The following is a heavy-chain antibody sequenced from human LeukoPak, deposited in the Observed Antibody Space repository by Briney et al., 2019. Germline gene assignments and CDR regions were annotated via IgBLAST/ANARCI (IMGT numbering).Heavy chain of an antibody. D-gene: IGHD1-26*01. CDR1: GGSISSPNW. V-gene: IGHV4-4*02. J-gene: IGHJ5*02. CDR3: ARVGHNWFDP. CDR2: IYHSGRT. Sequence: SETLSLTCAVSGGSISSPNWWTWVRQPPGKGLEWIGEIYHSGRTNSNPSLESRVIMSVDKSKSQFSLKLTSVTAADTAVYYCARVGHNWFDPWGRGTLVTVSS.